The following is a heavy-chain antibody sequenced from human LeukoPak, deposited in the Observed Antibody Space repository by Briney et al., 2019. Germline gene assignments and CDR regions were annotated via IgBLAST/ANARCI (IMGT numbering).Heavy chain of an antibody. CDR2: INPNSGGT. CDR1: GYTFAAYY. D-gene: IGHD5-24*01. J-gene: IGHJ4*02. Sequence: ASVKVSCKASGYTFAAYYIHWVRQAPGQGLEWMEWINPNSGGTNYAPKFQGRVTMTGDTSISTAYMELSRLRSDDTAVYYCARDKDGYNYVPYYWGQGILVAVSS. V-gene: IGHV1-2*02. CDR3: ARDKDGYNYVPYY.